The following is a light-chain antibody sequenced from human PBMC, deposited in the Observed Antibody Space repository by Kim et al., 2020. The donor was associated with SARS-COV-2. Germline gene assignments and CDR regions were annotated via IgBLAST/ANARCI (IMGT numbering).Light chain of an antibody. Sequence: SESVVDSVTLTCRASQGINKYLAWVQQKPGKVSKGLIYSTSTLQSGVPSRFSGSGSGTEFTLTISSLQPEDFATYYCLQHETFPYTFGQGTKLEIK. J-gene: IGKJ2*01. CDR1: QGINKY. CDR3: LQHETFPYT. CDR2: STS. V-gene: IGKV1-17*03.